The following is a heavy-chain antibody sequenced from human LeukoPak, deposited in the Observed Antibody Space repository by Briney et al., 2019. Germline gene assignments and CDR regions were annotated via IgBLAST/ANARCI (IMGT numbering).Heavy chain of an antibody. J-gene: IGHJ4*02. V-gene: IGHV3-30*02. CDR1: GFTFSSYG. CDR3: ARESPQLSSFDY. D-gene: IGHD2-2*01. CDR2: IRYDGSNK. Sequence: GGSLRLSCAASGFTFSSYGMHWVRQAPGKGLEWVAFIRYDGSNKYYADSVKGRFTISRDNAKNSLYLQMNSLRAEDTAVYYCARESPQLSSFDYWGQGTLVTVSS.